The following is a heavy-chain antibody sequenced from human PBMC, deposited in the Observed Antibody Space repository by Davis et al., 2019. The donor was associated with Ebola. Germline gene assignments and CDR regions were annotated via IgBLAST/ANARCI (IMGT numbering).Heavy chain of an antibody. CDR2: IKQDGSEK. D-gene: IGHD1-26*01. CDR3: ARGQWELLTNWFDP. Sequence: GESLKISCAASGFTSSSYWMSWVRQAPGKGLEWVANIKQDGSEKYYVDSVKGRFTSSRDNATNSLYLQMNRLRDEETAVYYCARGQWELLTNWFDPWGQGTLVNVSS. J-gene: IGHJ5*01. CDR1: GFTSSSYW. V-gene: IGHV3-7*01.